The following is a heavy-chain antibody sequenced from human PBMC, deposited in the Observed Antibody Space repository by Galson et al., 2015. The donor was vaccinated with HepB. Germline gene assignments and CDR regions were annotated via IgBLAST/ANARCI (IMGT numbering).Heavy chain of an antibody. CDR2: IYTGDYDT. Sequence: QSGAEVKKPGESLKISCKGSGYSFTSYWIGWVRQMPGKGLEWMGIIYTGDYDTRYSPSFQGQVTTSADKSISTAYLQWSSLKASDTAMYYCARSIGSGSHYPSAFDIWGQGTMVTVS. CDR1: GYSFTSYW. J-gene: IGHJ3*02. D-gene: IGHD3-10*01. CDR3: ARSIGSGSHYPSAFDI. V-gene: IGHV5-51*01.